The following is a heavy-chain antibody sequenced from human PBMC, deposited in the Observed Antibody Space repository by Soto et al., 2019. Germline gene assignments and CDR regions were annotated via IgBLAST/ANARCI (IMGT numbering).Heavy chain of an antibody. CDR3: ARDLSSLAGGRDCGGDCYNWFDP. CDR2: IYYSGST. V-gene: IGHV4-61*01. D-gene: IGHD2-21*02. J-gene: IGHJ5*02. CDR1: GGSVSSGSYY. Sequence: PSETLSLTCTVSGGSVSSGSYYWSWIRQPPGKGLEWLGYIYYSGSTNYNPSLKSRVTISVDTSKNQSSLKLSSVTAADTAVYYRARDLSSLAGGRDCGGDCYNWFDPWGQGTLVTVSS.